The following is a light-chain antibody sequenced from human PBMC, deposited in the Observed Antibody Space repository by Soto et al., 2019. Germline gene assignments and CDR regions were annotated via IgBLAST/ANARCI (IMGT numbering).Light chain of an antibody. V-gene: IGKV3-11*01. CDR2: DAS. Sequence: EIVLTESRSTLSLSPGERATLSCRASQSVSNFLAWYQQKPGQAPRLLIYDASNRATGIPARFSGSGSGTDFTLTIRSLEPEDFAIYYCQQRANWPLTTFGHGTRLEIK. CDR3: QQRANWPLTT. J-gene: IGKJ5*01. CDR1: QSVSNF.